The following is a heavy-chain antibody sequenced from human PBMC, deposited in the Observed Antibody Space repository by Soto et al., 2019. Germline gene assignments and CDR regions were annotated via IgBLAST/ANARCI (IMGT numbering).Heavy chain of an antibody. Sequence: QVQLQESGPGLVKPSETLSLTCAVSGVSVSNNTWWSWVRQPPGKGLEWIGEIYHSGSTNYNPSLNSRVTLPLAMSRNHCSLQLKSGTAADTELYYCPRLLRAGTYSDTAPKNDYWGLGTLVTVSA. J-gene: IGHJ4*02. CDR1: GVSVSNNTW. V-gene: IGHV4-4*02. CDR2: IYHSGST. CDR3: PRLLRAGTYSDTAPKNDY. D-gene: IGHD3-10*02.